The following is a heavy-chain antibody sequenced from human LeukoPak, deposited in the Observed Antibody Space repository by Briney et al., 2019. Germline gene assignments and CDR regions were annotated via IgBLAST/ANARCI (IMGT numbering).Heavy chain of an antibody. CDR1: GGSISSSGYY. Sequence: PSETLSLTCTVSGGSISSSGYYWGWIRQPPGKGLEWIGSIYYSGSTYYNPSLKSRVTISVDTSKNQFSLKLSSVTAADTAVYYCARERSSSWHTPADYWGQGTLVTVSS. CDR2: IYYSGST. D-gene: IGHD6-13*01. CDR3: ARERSSSWHTPADY. J-gene: IGHJ4*02. V-gene: IGHV4-39*07.